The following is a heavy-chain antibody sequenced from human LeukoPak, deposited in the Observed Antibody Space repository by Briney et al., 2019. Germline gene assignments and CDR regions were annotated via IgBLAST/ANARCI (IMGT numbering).Heavy chain of an antibody. Sequence: GGSLRLSCAASGFTGSKYAITWVRQAPGKGLEWVSGISRSGADTFYADSVKGRFIISRDNSKNTLYLQMNSLRAEDTAVYYCAKSVASAVTTNPYFDYWGQGTLVTVSS. V-gene: IGHV3-23*01. CDR1: GFTGSKYA. J-gene: IGHJ4*02. CDR2: ISRSGADT. CDR3: AKSVASAVTTNPYFDY. D-gene: IGHD4-17*01.